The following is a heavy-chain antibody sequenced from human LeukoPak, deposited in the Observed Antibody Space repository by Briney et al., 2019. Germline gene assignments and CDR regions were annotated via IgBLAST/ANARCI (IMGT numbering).Heavy chain of an antibody. CDR2: ISGSGGST. CDR3: AKGSSIAVAGTGPFDY. J-gene: IGHJ4*02. D-gene: IGHD6-19*01. V-gene: IGHV3-23*01. CDR1: GFTFSSYA. Sequence: TGGSLRLSCAASGFTFSSYAMSWVRQAPGKGREWGSAISGSGGSTYYADSVKGRFTISRDNSKNTLYLQMNSLRAEDTAVYYCAKGSSIAVAGTGPFDYWGQGTLVTVSS.